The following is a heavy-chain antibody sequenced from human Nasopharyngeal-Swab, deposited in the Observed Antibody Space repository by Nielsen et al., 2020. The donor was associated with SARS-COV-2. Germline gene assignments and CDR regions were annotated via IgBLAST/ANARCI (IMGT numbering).Heavy chain of an antibody. CDR1: GGTFSSYT. D-gene: IGHD5-18*01. Sequence: SVKVSCKASGGTFSSYTISWVRQAPGQGLEWMGGIIPIFGTANYAQKFQGRVTITADESTSTAYMELSSLRSEDTAVYYCARVAPLGPAMATAHFDYWGQGTLVTVSS. V-gene: IGHV1-69*13. J-gene: IGHJ4*02. CDR2: IIPIFGTA. CDR3: ARVAPLGPAMATAHFDY.